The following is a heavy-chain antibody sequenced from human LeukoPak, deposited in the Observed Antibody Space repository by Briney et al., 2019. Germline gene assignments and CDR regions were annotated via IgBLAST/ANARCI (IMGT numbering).Heavy chain of an antibody. CDR3: ARDRDVGLTDF. CDR1: GYTFRADN. J-gene: IGHJ4*02. V-gene: IGHV1-2*02. D-gene: IGHD7-27*01. Sequence: EAPVISSCTTSGYTFRADNIPWVRRGPVQRLKWMGWIKPNTVVTHYAQKFQGRVTMTTDTSRAIGYMDLRRLSSDDTAVYYCARDRDVGLTDFWGQGTLVTVSS. CDR2: IKPNTVVT.